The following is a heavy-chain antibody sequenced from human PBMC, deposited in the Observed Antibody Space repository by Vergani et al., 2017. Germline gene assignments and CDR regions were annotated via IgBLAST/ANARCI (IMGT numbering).Heavy chain of an antibody. J-gene: IGHJ5*01. CDR3: ARARCIETCYMSNWLDS. Sequence: DVHLAESGGGFFQPGGSLRLSCSASGFSFTSYWMHWVRQVPGKGLLWVSRIKSDGSITAYADSVKGRFTISRDNAQNTLYLHMNSLRVEDTGVYYCARARCIETCYMSNWLDSWGQGTLVTVSS. CDR1: GFSFTSYW. V-gene: IGHV3-74*03. CDR2: IKSDGSIT. D-gene: IGHD3-9*01.